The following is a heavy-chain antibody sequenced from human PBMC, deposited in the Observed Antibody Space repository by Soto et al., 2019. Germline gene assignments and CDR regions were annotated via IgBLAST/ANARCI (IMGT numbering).Heavy chain of an antibody. J-gene: IGHJ4*02. Sequence: GGSLRLSCAASGFTFSSYGMHWVRQAPGKGLEWVAVIPYDGSNKYYADSVKGRFTISRDNSKNTLYLQMNSLRAEDTAVYYCAKDSWEQLALFDYWGQGTLVTVSS. V-gene: IGHV3-30*18. D-gene: IGHD6-13*01. CDR2: IPYDGSNK. CDR3: AKDSWEQLALFDY. CDR1: GFTFSSYG.